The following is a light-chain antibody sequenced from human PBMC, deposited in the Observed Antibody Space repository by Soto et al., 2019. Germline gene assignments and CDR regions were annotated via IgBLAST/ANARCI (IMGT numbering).Light chain of an antibody. Sequence: EIVMTQSPVTLSLSPGEKATLSYRASQHIRTDLAWYQQRPGQAPRLLIYGASARATGIPARFSGSGSGTEFTLTINSRLSEDFAVYYYQQYTAWPPLTFGQGTKVEFK. J-gene: IGKJ1*01. CDR2: GAS. V-gene: IGKV3-15*01. CDR3: QQYTAWPPLT. CDR1: QHIRTD.